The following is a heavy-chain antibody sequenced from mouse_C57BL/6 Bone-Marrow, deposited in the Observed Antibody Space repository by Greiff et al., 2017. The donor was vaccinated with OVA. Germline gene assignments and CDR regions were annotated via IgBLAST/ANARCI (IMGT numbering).Heavy chain of an antibody. Sequence: VQLQQPGAELVKPGASVKMSCKASGYTFTSYWITWVKQRPGQGLEWIGDIYPGSGSTNYNEKFKSKATLTVDKSSSTAYMHLSSLTSEDSAVYYCAREDYWFAYWGQGTLVTVSA. CDR3: AREDYWFAY. D-gene: IGHD2-13*01. V-gene: IGHV1-55*01. CDR2: IYPGSGST. J-gene: IGHJ3*01. CDR1: GYTFTSYW.